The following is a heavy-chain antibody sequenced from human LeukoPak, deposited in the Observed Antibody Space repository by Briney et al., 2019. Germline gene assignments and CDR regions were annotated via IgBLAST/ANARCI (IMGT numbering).Heavy chain of an antibody. CDR2: IIPIFGTA. V-gene: IGHV1-69*05. CDR1: RGTLISYA. Sequence: ASVKVSCKASRGTLISYAISWVRQAPGQGLEWMGGIIPIFGTANYAQKFQGRVTITTDESTSTAYMELSSLRSEDTAVYYCARRSSGYLGVDYWGQGTPVTVSS. J-gene: IGHJ4*02. D-gene: IGHD3-22*01. CDR3: ARRSSGYLGVDY.